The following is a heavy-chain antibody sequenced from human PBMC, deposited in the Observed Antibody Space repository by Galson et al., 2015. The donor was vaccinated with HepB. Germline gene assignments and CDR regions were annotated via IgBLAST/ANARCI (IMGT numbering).Heavy chain of an antibody. CDR3: AKAGTIFGVVIGWFDP. D-gene: IGHD3-3*01. V-gene: IGHV3-23*01. CDR2: ISGSGGST. Sequence: SLRLSCAASGFTFSSYAMSWVRQAPGKGLEWVSAISGSGGSTYYADSVKGRFTISRDNSKNTLYLQMNSLRAEDTAVYYCAKAGTIFGVVIGWFDPWGQGTLVTVSS. J-gene: IGHJ5*02. CDR1: GFTFSSYA.